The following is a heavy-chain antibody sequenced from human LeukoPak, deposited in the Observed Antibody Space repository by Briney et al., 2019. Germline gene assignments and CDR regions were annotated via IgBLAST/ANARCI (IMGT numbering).Heavy chain of an antibody. D-gene: IGHD3-22*01. CDR1: GGSFSGYY. CDR2: IHHSGST. CDR3: ARHGNYYDSSDYKELDY. J-gene: IGHJ4*02. V-gene: IGHV4-34*01. Sequence: SETLSLTCAVYGGSFSGYYWSWIRQPPGKGLEWIGEIHHSGSTNYNPSLKSRVTISVDTSKNQFSLKLSSVTAADTAVYYCARHGNYYDSSDYKELDYWGQGTLVTVSS.